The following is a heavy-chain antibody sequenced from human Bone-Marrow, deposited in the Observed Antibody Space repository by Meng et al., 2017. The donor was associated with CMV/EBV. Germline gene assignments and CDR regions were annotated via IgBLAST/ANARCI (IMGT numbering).Heavy chain of an antibody. CDR3: ARGIEDIVVVPAANYYYYYDMYI. V-gene: IGHV4-59*01. J-gene: IGHJ6*02. CDR1: GGSISSYY. D-gene: IGHD2-2*01. CDR2: IYYSGST. Sequence: ESLKISCTVSGGSISSYYWSWIRQPPGKGLEWIGYIYYSGSTNYNPSLKSRVTISVDTSKNQFSLKLSSVTAADTAVYYCARGIEDIVVVPAANYYYYYDMYISVQGTTVTVAS.